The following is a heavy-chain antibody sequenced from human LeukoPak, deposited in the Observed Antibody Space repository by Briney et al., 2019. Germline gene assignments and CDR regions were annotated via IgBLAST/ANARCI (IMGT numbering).Heavy chain of an antibody. J-gene: IGHJ5*02. V-gene: IGHV4-59*08. CDR3: ARLISDGSGPENWFDP. CDR1: GGSISSYY. D-gene: IGHD3-10*01. Sequence: PPETLSLTCTVSGGSISSYYRSWIRQPPGKGLEWIGYIYYSGSTNYNPSLKSRVTISVDTSKNQFSLKLSSVTAADTAVYYCARLISDGSGPENWFDPWGQGTLVTVSS. CDR2: IYYSGST.